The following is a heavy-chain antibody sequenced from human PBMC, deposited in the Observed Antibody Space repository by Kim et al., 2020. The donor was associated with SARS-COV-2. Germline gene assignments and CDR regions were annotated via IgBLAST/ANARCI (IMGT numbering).Heavy chain of an antibody. CDR2: IYPGDSDT. V-gene: IGHV5-51*01. Sequence: GESLKISCKGSGYSFTSYWIGWVRQMPGKGLEWMGIIYPGDSDTRYSPSFQGQVTISADKSTSTAYLQWSSLKASDTAMYYCARSGYCSGGSCYGGWFDPWGQGTLVTVSS. J-gene: IGHJ5*02. CDR1: GYSFTSYW. D-gene: IGHD2-15*01. CDR3: ARSGYCSGGSCYGGWFDP.